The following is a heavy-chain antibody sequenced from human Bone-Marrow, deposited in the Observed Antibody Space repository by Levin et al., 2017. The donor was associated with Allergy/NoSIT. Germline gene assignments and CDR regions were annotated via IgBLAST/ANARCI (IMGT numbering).Heavy chain of an antibody. J-gene: IGHJ4*02. CDR2: ISCTGGNT. Sequence: GESLKISCAASGFTFSNSAMSWVRQAPGKGLEWVSAISCTGGNTYYTDSVKGRFTISRDNSKNTLNLQMKGLRAEDTAVYYCARSSYCYDTSGVREGYWGQGTLVTVSS. D-gene: IGHD3-22*01. CDR1: GFTFSNSA. CDR3: ARSSYCYDTSGVREGY. V-gene: IGHV3-23*01.